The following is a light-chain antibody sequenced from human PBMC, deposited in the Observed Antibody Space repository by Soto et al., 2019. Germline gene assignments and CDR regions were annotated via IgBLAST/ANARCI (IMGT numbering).Light chain of an antibody. V-gene: IGKV1-39*01. J-gene: IGKJ3*01. CDR1: QSVSSY. CDR3: QQSYSTPFT. Sequence: DIQMTQSPSSLSASVGDRVTITCRARQSVSSYLNWYQQQPGKAPKLLIYAASSLQSGVPSRFSGSGSGTDFTLAISSLQPEDFATYYCQQSYSTPFTFGPGTKVDVK. CDR2: AAS.